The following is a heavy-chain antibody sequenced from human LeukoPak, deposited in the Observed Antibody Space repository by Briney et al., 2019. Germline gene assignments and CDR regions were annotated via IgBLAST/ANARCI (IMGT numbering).Heavy chain of an antibody. D-gene: IGHD6-6*01. CDR2: MYHSGST. V-gene: IGHV4-38-2*02. Sequence: SETLSLTCTVSGYSISSGHYWGWIRQPPGKGLEWIGSMYHSGSTYYNPPLKSRVTISEDTSKNQFSLKLRSVTAADTAVYYCARIIAASQDVFDIWGQGTMITVSS. CDR1: GYSISSGHY. J-gene: IGHJ3*02. CDR3: ARIIAASQDVFDI.